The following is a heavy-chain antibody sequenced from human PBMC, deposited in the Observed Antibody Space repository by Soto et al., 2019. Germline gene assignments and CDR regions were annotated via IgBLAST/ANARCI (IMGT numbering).Heavy chain of an antibody. CDR2: IIPIFGTA. D-gene: IGHD6-13*01. J-gene: IGHJ3*02. V-gene: IGHV1-69*13. CDR3: ARDQYSSSWALIAFDI. Sequence: SVKVSCKASGYTFTSYGISWVRQAPGQGLEWMGWIIPIFGTANYAQKFQGRVTTTADESTSTAYMELSSLRSEDTAVYYCARDQYSSSWALIAFDIWGQGTMVTVSS. CDR1: GYTFTSYG.